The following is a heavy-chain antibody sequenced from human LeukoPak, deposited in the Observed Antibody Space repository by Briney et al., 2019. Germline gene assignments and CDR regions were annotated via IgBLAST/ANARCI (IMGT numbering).Heavy chain of an antibody. V-gene: IGHV3-21*04. J-gene: IGHJ4*02. D-gene: IGHD5-12*01. CDR2: ISISSNYI. Sequence: GGSLRLSCAASGFTFSRYSMNWVRQAPGKGLEWVSSISISSNYIYYADSVKGRFTISRDNSKNTLYLQMKSLRDDDTAVYYCAKSRSGYALFDYWGQGTLVTVSS. CDR3: AKSRSGYALFDY. CDR1: GFTFSRYS.